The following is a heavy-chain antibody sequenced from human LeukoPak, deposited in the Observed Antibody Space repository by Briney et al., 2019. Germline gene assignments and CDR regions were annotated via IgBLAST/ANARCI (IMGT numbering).Heavy chain of an antibody. J-gene: IGHJ6*02. CDR1: GGSISSYY. CDR2: IYHSGST. CDR3: ARLYSSSWNRLYYYYGMDV. D-gene: IGHD6-13*01. Sequence: SETLSLTCTVSGGSISSYYWSWIRQPPGKGLEWIGYIYHSGSTNYNPSLKSRVTISVDTSKNQFSLKLSSVTAADTAVYYCARLYSSSWNRLYYYYGMDVWGQGTTVTVSS. V-gene: IGHV4-59*01.